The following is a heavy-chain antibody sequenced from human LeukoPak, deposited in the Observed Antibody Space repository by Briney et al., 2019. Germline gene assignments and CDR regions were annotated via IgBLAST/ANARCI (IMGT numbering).Heavy chain of an antibody. CDR3: AKDCGGSGSYSRWFDP. V-gene: IGHV3-33*06. CDR2: IWYDGSNK. J-gene: IGHJ5*02. Sequence: PGGSLRLSCAASGFTFSSHGMHWVRQAPGKGLEWVAVIWYDGSNKYYADSVKGRFTISRDNSKNTLYLQMNSLRAEDTAIYYCAKDCGGSGSYSRWFDPWGQGTLVTVSS. CDR1: GFTFSSHG. D-gene: IGHD3-10*01.